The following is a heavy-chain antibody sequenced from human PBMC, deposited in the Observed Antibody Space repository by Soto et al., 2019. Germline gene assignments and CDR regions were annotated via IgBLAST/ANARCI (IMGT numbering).Heavy chain of an antibody. J-gene: IGHJ4*02. CDR2: ISAYNGDT. V-gene: IGHV1-18*01. CDR1: GYTFKSYG. Sequence: QIQLVQSGAEVRKPGASVKVSCKASGYTFKSYGISWVRQTAGQGLEWLGWISAYNGDTKYAQNLQGRVSLNTDATTSSAYMELRSLRSDDTAVYYCARYFWSGQLPYYFDYWGQGTLVTVSS. CDR3: ARYFWSGQLPYYFDY. D-gene: IGHD3-3*01.